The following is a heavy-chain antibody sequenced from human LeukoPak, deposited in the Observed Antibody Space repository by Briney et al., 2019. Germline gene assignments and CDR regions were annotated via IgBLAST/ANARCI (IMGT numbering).Heavy chain of an antibody. CDR3: ARAHDYYDILTGYSYAFDI. D-gene: IGHD3-9*01. Sequence: PGGSLGLSCAASGFTFSSYWMHWVRQAPGKGLVWVSRINSDGSSTSYADSVKGRLTISRDNAKNTLYLQMNSLRAEDTAVYYCARAHDYYDILTGYSYAFDIWGQGTMVTVSS. CDR2: INSDGSST. V-gene: IGHV3-74*01. J-gene: IGHJ3*02. CDR1: GFTFSSYW.